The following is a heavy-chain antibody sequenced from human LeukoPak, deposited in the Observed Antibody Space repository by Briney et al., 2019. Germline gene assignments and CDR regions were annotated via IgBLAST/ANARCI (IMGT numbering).Heavy chain of an antibody. CDR2: IYYGGST. J-gene: IGHJ3*02. D-gene: IGHD2-21*02. CDR1: GGSISSSSYY. CDR3: ARSPWVTAFDI. V-gene: IGHV4-39*01. Sequence: SETLSLTCTVSGGSISSSSYYWGWIRQPPGKGLEWIGSIYYGGSTYYNPSLKSRVTISVDTSKNQFSLKLSSVTAADTAVYYCARSPWVTAFDIWGQGTMVTVSS.